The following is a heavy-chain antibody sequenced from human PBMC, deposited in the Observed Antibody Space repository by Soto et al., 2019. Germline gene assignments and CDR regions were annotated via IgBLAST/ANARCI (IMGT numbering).Heavy chain of an antibody. J-gene: IGHJ4*02. CDR3: ARVKYGDFSFQY. V-gene: IGHV1-2*02. CDR2: INPDTGDS. CDR1: GYTFTTFH. Sequence: QVHLVQSGAEVRKPGASVKVSCKASGYTFTTFHLHWVRLSPGQWLEWMGWINPDTGDSEYGQKSQRRGTLTTDTSMTTAYMELSSLTSDDTAIYFCARVKYGDFSFQYWGQGTPVSVSS. D-gene: IGHD4-17*01.